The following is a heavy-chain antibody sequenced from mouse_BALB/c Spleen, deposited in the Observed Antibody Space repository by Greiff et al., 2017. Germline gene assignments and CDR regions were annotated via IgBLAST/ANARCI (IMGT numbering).Heavy chain of an antibody. V-gene: IGHV1-4*01. D-gene: IGHD6-5*01. Sequence: QVQLQQSGAELARPGASVKMSCKASGYTFTSYTMHWVKQRPGQGLEWIGYINPSSGYTNYNQKFKDKATLTADKSSSTAYMQLSSLTSEDSEVYYCARKGGAYDYAMDYWGQGTSVTVSS. J-gene: IGHJ4*01. CDR2: INPSSGYT. CDR3: ARKGGAYDYAMDY. CDR1: GYTFTSYT.